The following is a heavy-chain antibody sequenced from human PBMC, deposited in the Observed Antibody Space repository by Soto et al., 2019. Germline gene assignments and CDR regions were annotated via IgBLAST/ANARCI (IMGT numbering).Heavy chain of an antibody. J-gene: IGHJ4*02. CDR3: ATIRGYPEYYFDY. D-gene: IGHD3-10*01. V-gene: IGHV3-48*03. CDR1: GFTFGSYE. CDR2: ISSFGSTK. Sequence: GSLRLSCVASGFTFGSYEMNWVRQSPGKGLEWISYISSFGSTKYYADSVKGRFTISRDDAKNTLYLHMNSLRAEDTALYYCATIRGYPEYYFDYWGQGTLVTVSS.